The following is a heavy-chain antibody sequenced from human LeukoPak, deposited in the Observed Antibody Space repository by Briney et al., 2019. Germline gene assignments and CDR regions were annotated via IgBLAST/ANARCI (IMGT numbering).Heavy chain of an antibody. CDR1: GFTFSSYA. D-gene: IGHD6-19*01. CDR2: ISGSGGST. CDR3: AKEEWLVRDFYGMDV. J-gene: IGHJ6*02. V-gene: IGHV3-23*01. Sequence: GGSLRLSCAASGFTFSSYAMSWVRQAPGKGLEWVSAISGSGGSTYYADSVKGRFTISRDNSKNTLYLQMSSLRVEDTAVYYCAKEEWLVRDFYGMDVWGQGTTVTVSS.